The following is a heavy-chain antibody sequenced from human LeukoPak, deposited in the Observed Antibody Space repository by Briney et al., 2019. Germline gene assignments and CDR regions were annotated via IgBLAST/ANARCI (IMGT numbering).Heavy chain of an antibody. V-gene: IGHV3-23*01. Sequence: PGRSLRLSCAASGFTFSSYAMSWVRQAPGKGLEWVSAISGSGGSTYYADSVKGRFTISRDNSKNTLYLQMNSLRAEDTAVYYCATTYSATYIPDYWGQGTLVTVSS. CDR2: ISGSGGST. J-gene: IGHJ4*02. CDR1: GFTFSSYA. CDR3: ATTYSATYIPDY. D-gene: IGHD1-26*01.